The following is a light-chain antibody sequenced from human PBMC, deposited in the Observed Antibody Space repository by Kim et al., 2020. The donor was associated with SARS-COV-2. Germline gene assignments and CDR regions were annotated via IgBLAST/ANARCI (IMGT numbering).Light chain of an antibody. CDR3: QTWGTGIRV. Sequence: QLVLTQSPSASASLGASVKLTCTLSSGHSSYAIAWHQQQPEKGPRYLMKLNSDGSHSKGDGIPDRFSGSSSGAERYLTISSLQSEDEADYYYQTWGTGIRVFGAGTQLTVL. CDR1: SGHSSYA. CDR2: LNSDGSH. J-gene: IGLJ3*02. V-gene: IGLV4-69*01.